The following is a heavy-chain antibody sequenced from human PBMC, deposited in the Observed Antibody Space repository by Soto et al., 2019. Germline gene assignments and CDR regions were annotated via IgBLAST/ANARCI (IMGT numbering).Heavy chain of an antibody. CDR3: AKDWIAAADKEIYFDY. Sequence: TGGALRIPCAASGFTFSSYSLSLVRPAPGKGLEWVSAISGSGGSTYYADSVKGRFTISRDNSKNTLYLQMNSLRAEDTAVYYCAKDWIAAADKEIYFDYWGQGTLVTVSS. CDR1: GFTFSSYS. D-gene: IGHD6-13*01. V-gene: IGHV3-23*01. CDR2: ISGSGGST. J-gene: IGHJ4*02.